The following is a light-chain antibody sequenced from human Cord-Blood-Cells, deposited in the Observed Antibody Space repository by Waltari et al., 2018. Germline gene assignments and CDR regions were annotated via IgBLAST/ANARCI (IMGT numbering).Light chain of an antibody. Sequence: DIQLTQSPSLLPASVGDRVTITCRASQTISSSLAWYQQKPGKAPKPLLYAASTLQSGVPSRFSGSGAGTEFALTISSLQPEDFASYYCRPLKSYPRTFRGGTTVEIE. CDR1: QTISSS. J-gene: IGKJ4*01. CDR3: RPLKSYPRT. CDR2: AAS. V-gene: IGKV1-9*01.